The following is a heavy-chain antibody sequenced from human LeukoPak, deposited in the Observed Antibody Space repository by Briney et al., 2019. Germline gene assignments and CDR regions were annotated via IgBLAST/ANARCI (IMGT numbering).Heavy chain of an antibody. Sequence: GTSLRLSCAASGFTFSSYAMHWVRQAPGKGLEWVAVISYDGSNKYYADSVKGRFTISRDNSKNTLYLQMNSLRAEDTAVYYCARGSLWLQLDYWGQGTLVTVSS. CDR3: ARGSLWLQLDY. D-gene: IGHD5-24*01. V-gene: IGHV3-30-3*01. CDR1: GFTFSSYA. J-gene: IGHJ4*02. CDR2: ISYDGSNK.